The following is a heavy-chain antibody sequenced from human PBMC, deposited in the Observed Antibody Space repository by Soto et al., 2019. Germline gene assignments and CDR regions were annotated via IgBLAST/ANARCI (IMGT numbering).Heavy chain of an antibody. V-gene: IGHV6-1*01. D-gene: IGHD2-15*01. CDR3: ARGGRQDEPYEYFQH. J-gene: IGHJ1*01. CDR1: GDSVSSNSAA. CDR2: TYYRSKWYN. Sequence: KQSPTLSLTCAISGDSVSSNSAAWNWIRQSPSRGLEWLGRTYYRSKWYNDYAVSVKSRITINPDTSKNQFSLQLNSVTPEDTAVYYCARGGRQDEPYEYFQHWGQGTLVTVSS.